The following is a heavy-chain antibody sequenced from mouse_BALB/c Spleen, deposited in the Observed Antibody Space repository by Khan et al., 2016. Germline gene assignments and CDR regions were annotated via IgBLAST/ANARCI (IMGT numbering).Heavy chain of an antibody. V-gene: IGHV3-8*02. D-gene: IGHD6-2*01. Sequence: EVQLQESGPSLVKPSQTLSLTCSVTSDSITSGFWYWIRKFPGNKLEYMGYIRYSGNTFYNPSLKSRFSITRDPSKNQYSLQLNSVTTEDTSTYYCTKYSLCYFDYKGQCTTLTVSS. CDR2: IRYSGNT. J-gene: IGHJ2*01. CDR1: SDSITSGF. CDR3: TKYSLCYFDY.